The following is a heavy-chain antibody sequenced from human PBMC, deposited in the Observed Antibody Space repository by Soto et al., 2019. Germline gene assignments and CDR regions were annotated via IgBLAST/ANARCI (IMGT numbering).Heavy chain of an antibody. Sequence: PGESLKISCKGSGCGFTSYWIGWVRQMPGKGLEWMGIIYPGDSDTRYSPSFQGQVTISADKSISTAYLQWSSLKASDTAMYYCARALEGTIFGVAKPPPLYGMDVWGQGTTVTVSS. CDR1: GCGFTSYW. J-gene: IGHJ6*02. CDR2: IYPGDSDT. CDR3: ARALEGTIFGVAKPPPLYGMDV. D-gene: IGHD3-3*01. V-gene: IGHV5-51*01.